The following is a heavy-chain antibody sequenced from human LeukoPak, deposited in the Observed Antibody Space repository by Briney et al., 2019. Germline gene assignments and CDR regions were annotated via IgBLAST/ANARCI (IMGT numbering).Heavy chain of an antibody. CDR3: ARDRLAYCGGDCYPSDY. D-gene: IGHD2-21*02. CDR1: GFTFSSYS. J-gene: IGHJ4*02. V-gene: IGHV3-21*01. CDR2: ISSSSSYI. Sequence: GRSLRLSCATSGFTFSSYSMNWVRQAPGKGLEWVSSISSSSSYIYYADSVKGRFTISRDNAKNSLYLQVNSLRAEDTAVYYCARDRLAYCGGDCYPSDYWGQGTLVTVSS.